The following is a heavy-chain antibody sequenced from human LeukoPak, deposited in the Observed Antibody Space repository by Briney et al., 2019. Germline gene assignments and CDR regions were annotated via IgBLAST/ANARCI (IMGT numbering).Heavy chain of an antibody. J-gene: IGHJ3*02. CDR2: LSGSGGRT. Sequence: GGSLRLSCAASGFTFSSYVMNWVRQAPGKGLEWVSTLSGSGGRTNYADSVKGRFTISRDSSKNTLYLQMNSLRAEDTAVYYCARVIRDMTTVTTKAFDIWGQGTMVTVSS. CDR3: ARVIRDMTTVTTKAFDI. V-gene: IGHV3-23*01. CDR1: GFTFSSYV. D-gene: IGHD4-17*01.